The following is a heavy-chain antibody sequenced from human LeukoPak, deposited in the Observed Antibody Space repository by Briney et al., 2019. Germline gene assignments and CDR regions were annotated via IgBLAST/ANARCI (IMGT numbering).Heavy chain of an antibody. J-gene: IGHJ6*02. V-gene: IGHV4-59*08. CDR3: ARRKTGYGLDV. CDR2: IYYSGNT. CDR1: GGSISSYH. Sequence: KPSETLSLTCTVSGGSISSYHWSWIRQPPGKGLEWVGYIYYSGNTNYNPALRSRVTISLDTSKSQFSLKLSSVTAADTAVYYCARRKTGYGLDVWGQGTTVTVSS.